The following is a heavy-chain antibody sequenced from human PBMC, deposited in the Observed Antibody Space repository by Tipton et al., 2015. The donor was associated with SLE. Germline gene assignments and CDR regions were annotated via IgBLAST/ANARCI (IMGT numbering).Heavy chain of an antibody. J-gene: IGHJ4*02. D-gene: IGHD3-10*01. CDR1: GGSISSHY. CDR2: IYYSGST. V-gene: IGHV4-59*11. Sequence: TLSLTCTVSGGSISSHYWSWIRQPPGKGLEWIGYIYYSGSTKYNPSLKNRVTISVDTSKNQFSLKLSSVTAADTAVYYCARGLRITMVRGVPFDYWGQGTLVTGSS. CDR3: ARGLRITMVRGVPFDY.